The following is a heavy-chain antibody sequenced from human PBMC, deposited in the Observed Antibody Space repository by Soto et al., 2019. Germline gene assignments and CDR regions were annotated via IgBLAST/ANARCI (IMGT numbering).Heavy chain of an antibody. D-gene: IGHD6-13*01. CDR1: GFTFRSYA. Sequence: QVQLVESGGGVVQPGRSLRLSCSASGFTFRSYAMHWVRQAPGKGLEWVASIWYDGSNKYYAESVKGRFTISRDNSKNTVNLQVNSLRAEDTAVYYCAREIAAAGLYYFDYWGQGTLVTVSS. V-gene: IGHV3-33*01. CDR2: IWYDGSNK. J-gene: IGHJ4*02. CDR3: AREIAAAGLYYFDY.